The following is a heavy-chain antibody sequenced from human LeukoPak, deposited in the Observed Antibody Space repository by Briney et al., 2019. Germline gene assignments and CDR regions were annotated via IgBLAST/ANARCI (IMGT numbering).Heavy chain of an antibody. CDR3: ARVSVRYSSSPRTFDY. Sequence: PGRSLRLSCAASGFTFSSYAMHWVRQAPGKGLEWVAVISYDGSNKYYADSVKGRFTISRDNSKNTLYLQMNSLRAEDTAVYYCARVSVRYSSSPRTFDYWGQGTLVTVSS. D-gene: IGHD6-6*01. V-gene: IGHV3-30*01. CDR2: ISYDGSNK. J-gene: IGHJ4*02. CDR1: GFTFSSYA.